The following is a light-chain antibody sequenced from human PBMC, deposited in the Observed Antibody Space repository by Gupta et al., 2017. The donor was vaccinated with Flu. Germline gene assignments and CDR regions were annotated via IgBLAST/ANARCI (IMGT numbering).Light chain of an antibody. CDR2: LVS. V-gene: IGKV2-30*01. J-gene: IGKJ1*01. CDR1: QSLWDSNGSTV. Sequence: GRSSQSLWDSNGSTVLHWFQQRRSGPPSRLIELVSHRDSGVPDSIGSSGSCDEVIMKISRVEAEDVGNYFYMQDANWPCAFGQGTKVEIK. CDR3: MQDANWPCA.